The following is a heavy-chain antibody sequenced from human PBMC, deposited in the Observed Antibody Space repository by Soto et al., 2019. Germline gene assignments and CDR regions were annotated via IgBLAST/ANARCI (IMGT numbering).Heavy chain of an antibody. V-gene: IGHV4-59*12. CDR3: ARXGRRSPGMYV. CDR2: IYYSGST. Sequence: SEALSLTCTVSGGSIISYYWSWIRQPPGKGLEWIGYIYYSGSTNYNPSLKSRVTISVDTSKNQFSLKLSSVTAADTAVYYCARXGRRSPGMYVLCQGTTVTISS. J-gene: IGHJ6*02. CDR1: GGSIISYY.